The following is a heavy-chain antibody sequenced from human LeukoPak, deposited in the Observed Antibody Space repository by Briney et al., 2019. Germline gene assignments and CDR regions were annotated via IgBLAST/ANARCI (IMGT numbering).Heavy chain of an antibody. Sequence: GGSLRLSCVPSGFTLSTYAMGWVRQVPGKGLEWVSSVSESGGSTYYADSVKGRFTISRDNSKDTLSLQMNSLRAEDAAVYYCARVAEAAAFDCWGRGTLVTVSS. CDR1: GFTLSTYA. D-gene: IGHD6-13*01. CDR2: VSESGGST. CDR3: ARVAEAAAFDC. J-gene: IGHJ4*02. V-gene: IGHV3-23*01.